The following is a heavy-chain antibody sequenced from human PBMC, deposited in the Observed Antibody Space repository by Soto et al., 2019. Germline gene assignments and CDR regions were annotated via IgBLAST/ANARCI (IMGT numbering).Heavy chain of an antibody. D-gene: IGHD6-6*01. CDR3: ARHFESWSSSSWGYL. V-gene: IGHV5-51*01. CDR2: IYPSDSYT. CDR1: GYTFTTNW. Sequence: PGESLKISCKGSGYTFTTNWIAWVRQMPGKGLEPMGIIYPSDSYTNYSPSFQGHVTISADKSISTAYLQWSSLKASDTAMYYCARHFESWSSSSWGYLWGQGTLVTVSS. J-gene: IGHJ4*02.